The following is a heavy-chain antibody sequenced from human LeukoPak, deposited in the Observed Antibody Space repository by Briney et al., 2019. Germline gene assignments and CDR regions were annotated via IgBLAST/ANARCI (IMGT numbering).Heavy chain of an antibody. CDR1: GFTFSSYG. CDR2: ISYDGSNK. CDR3: AKDRSSSWSFDY. J-gene: IGHJ4*02. D-gene: IGHD6-13*01. Sequence: GGSLRLSCAASGFTFSSYGMHWVRQAPGKGLEWVAVISYDGSNKYCADTVNGRFTISRDDSKNTLYLQRNSLRAEDTAVYYCAKDRSSSWSFDYWGQGTLVTVSS. V-gene: IGHV3-30*18.